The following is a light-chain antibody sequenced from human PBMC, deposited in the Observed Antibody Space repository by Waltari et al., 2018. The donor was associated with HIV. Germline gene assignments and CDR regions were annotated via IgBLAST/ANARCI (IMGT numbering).Light chain of an antibody. CDR2: GAS. CDR3: QQYHTSPYT. Sequence: DMEMTQSPESLAVSLGERATINCKSSPSILYSSTNKNYLAWYQQTPGQPPKLLIYGASTRESGVPDRFSGSGSGTDFTLTISSLQAEDVAIYYCQQYHTSPYTFGQGTKLEIK. V-gene: IGKV4-1*01. J-gene: IGKJ2*01. CDR1: PSILYSSTNKNY.